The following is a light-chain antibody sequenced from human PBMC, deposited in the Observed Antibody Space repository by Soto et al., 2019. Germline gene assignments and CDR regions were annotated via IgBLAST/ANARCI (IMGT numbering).Light chain of an antibody. Sequence: EIVLTQSPATLSLSPGERATLSCGASQSVSGNYLAWYQQKPGLAPRLVIYDASNRATGIPDRFSGSGSGTEFTLTISRLEPEDFAVYYCQQYGSPLTFGGGTMVDI. CDR1: QSVSGNY. CDR2: DAS. J-gene: IGKJ4*01. CDR3: QQYGSPLT. V-gene: IGKV3D-20*01.